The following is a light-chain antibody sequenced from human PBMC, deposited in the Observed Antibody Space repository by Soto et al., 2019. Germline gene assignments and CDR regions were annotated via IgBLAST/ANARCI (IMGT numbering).Light chain of an antibody. CDR1: QSVSTY. CDR3: QQRSNWPPLT. Sequence: EIVLTQSPATLSLSPGERATLSCRASQSVSTYLAWYQQKPGQAPRLLLYDASNRATGIPTRFSGSGSGTAFPLTISNLDPEDFAVYYCQQRSNWPPLTFGGGTKVEIK. J-gene: IGKJ4*01. V-gene: IGKV3-11*01. CDR2: DAS.